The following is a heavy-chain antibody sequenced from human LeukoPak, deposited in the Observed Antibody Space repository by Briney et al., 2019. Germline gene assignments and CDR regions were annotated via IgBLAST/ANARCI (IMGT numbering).Heavy chain of an antibody. Sequence: GASVKVSCKASGGTFSSYAISWVRQAPGQGLEWMGRIIPIFGTANYAQKFQGRVTITTDESTSTAYMELSSLRSEDTAVYYCASVMIPPYYYYYMDAWGKGTTVTVSS. D-gene: IGHD3-16*01. CDR1: GGTFSSYA. V-gene: IGHV1-69*05. J-gene: IGHJ6*03. CDR3: ASVMIPPYYYYYMDA. CDR2: IIPIFGTA.